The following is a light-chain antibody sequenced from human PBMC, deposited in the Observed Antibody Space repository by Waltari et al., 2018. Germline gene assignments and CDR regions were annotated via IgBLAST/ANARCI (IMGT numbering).Light chain of an antibody. V-gene: IGLV1-40*01. Sequence: QSVLTQPPSVSGAPGQRVTISCTGSSSNIGAGYDVHWYQQLPGTAPKLLTYVNINRPAGLPDRFSGSKSGPSASLAITGLQAGDEADYYCQSYDSSLSGFYVFGTGTKVTVL. CDR1: SSNIGAGYD. CDR3: QSYDSSLSGFYV. J-gene: IGLJ1*01. CDR2: VNI.